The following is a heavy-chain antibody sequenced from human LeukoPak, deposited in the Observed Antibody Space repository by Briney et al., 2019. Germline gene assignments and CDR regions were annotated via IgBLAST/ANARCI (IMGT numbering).Heavy chain of an antibody. V-gene: IGHV4-34*01. CDR1: GVSFSGYY. CDR2: INHSGST. Sequence: SETLSLTCAVHGVSFSGYYWSWIRQPPGKGLEWIGEINHSGSTNYNPSLKSRVTISVDTSKNQFSLKLSSVTAADTAVYYCARFLSIAAATFDYWGQGTLVTVSS. J-gene: IGHJ4*02. D-gene: IGHD6-13*01. CDR3: ARFLSIAAATFDY.